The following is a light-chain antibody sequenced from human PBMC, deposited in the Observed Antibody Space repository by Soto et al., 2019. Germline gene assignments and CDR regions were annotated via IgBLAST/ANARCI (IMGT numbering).Light chain of an antibody. CDR3: QEYGTSSRT. J-gene: IGKJ2*01. V-gene: IGKV3D-15*01. CDR1: QSVSSN. CDR2: GAS. Sequence: EIVMTQSPATLSVSPGERATLSCRASQSVSSNLAWYQQKPGQAPRLLIYGASSRATGIPDRFSGSGSGTEFTLTISRLEPEDFGVYYCQEYGTSSRTFGQGTKVDI.